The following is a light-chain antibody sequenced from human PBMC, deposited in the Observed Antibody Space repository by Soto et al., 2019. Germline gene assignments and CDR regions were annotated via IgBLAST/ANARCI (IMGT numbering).Light chain of an antibody. CDR1: QSVSTSN. Sequence: ETVLTQSPGTLSLSPGERATLSCRASQSVSTSNLAWYQQRPGQAPRLLIYGTSSRATGIPDRFSGSGSGTDFTLTISRLEPEDFAVYYCQQFAYSLWTFGQGTKVEIK. CDR2: GTS. J-gene: IGKJ1*01. V-gene: IGKV3-20*01. CDR3: QQFAYSLWT.